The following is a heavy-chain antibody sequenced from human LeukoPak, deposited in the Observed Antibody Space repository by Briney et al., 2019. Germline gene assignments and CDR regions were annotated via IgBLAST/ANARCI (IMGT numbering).Heavy chain of an antibody. D-gene: IGHD5-24*01. CDR2: IYYSGST. J-gene: IGHJ4*02. V-gene: IGHV4-61*01. CDR1: GGSVSSGSYY. Sequence: SETLSLTCTVSGGSVSSGSYYWSWIRQPPGKGLEWIGYIYYSGSTNYNPSLKSRVTISVDTSKNQFSLKLSSVTAADTAAYYCASTQYGYNAYWGQGTLVTVSS. CDR3: ASTQYGYNAY.